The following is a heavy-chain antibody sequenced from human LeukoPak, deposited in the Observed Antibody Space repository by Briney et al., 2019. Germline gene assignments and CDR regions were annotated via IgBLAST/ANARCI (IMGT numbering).Heavy chain of an antibody. Sequence: PGGSLRLSCAASGFTFSSYSMNWVRQAPGKGLEWVSSISSSSSYIYYADSVKGRSTISRDNAKNSLYLQMNSLRDEDTAVYYCARGYDYGDYGVVEWGQRTLVTVSS. J-gene: IGHJ4*02. D-gene: IGHD4-17*01. CDR1: GFTFSSYS. CDR2: ISSSSSYI. CDR3: ARGYDYGDYGVVE. V-gene: IGHV3-21*01.